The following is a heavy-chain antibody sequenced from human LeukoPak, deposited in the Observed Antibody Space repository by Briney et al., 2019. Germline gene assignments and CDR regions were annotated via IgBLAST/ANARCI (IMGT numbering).Heavy chain of an antibody. J-gene: IGHJ6*03. CDR1: GFTFGDYA. CDR3: TRVAYRDCYMDV. Sequence: GGSLRLSCTASGFTFGDYAMSWVRQAPGKGLEWVGFIRSKAYGGTTEYAASVKGRFTISRDDSKSIAYLQMNSLKTEDTAVYYCTRVAYRDCYMDVWGKGTTVTVSS. D-gene: IGHD3-16*01. CDR2: IRSKAYGGTT. V-gene: IGHV3-49*04.